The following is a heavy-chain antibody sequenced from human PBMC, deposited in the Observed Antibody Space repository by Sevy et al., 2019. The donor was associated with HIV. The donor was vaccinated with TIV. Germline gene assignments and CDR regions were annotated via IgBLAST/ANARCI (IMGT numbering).Heavy chain of an antibody. CDR2: FDPEDGDPENGKT. CDR1: GYTLAKFS. J-gene: IGHJ4*02. CDR3: ATTKDYYDSSGYPFDY. V-gene: IGHV1-24*01. Sequence: ASVKVSCKVSGYTLAKFSIHWVRQAPGKGLEWMTSFDPEDGDPENGKTIYAQKFLGRVTMTEDTSTDPAYMELSRLRSDDTAVYYCATTKDYYDSSGYPFDYWGQGTLVTVSS. D-gene: IGHD3-22*01.